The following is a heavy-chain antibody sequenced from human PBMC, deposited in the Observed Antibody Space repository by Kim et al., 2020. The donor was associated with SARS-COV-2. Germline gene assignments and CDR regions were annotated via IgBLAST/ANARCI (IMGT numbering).Heavy chain of an antibody. Sequence: GGSLRLSCAVSGFTFTNYEMTWVRQAPGKGPEWVSYISSSGSTRYYADSVKGRFTISRDNAKNSLFLQMNSLRADDTAMYHCARAVAVAGDYWGQGTPVTVSS. CDR1: GFTFTNYE. CDR3: ARAVAVAGDY. J-gene: IGHJ4*02. CDR2: ISSSGSTR. D-gene: IGHD6-19*01. V-gene: IGHV3-48*03.